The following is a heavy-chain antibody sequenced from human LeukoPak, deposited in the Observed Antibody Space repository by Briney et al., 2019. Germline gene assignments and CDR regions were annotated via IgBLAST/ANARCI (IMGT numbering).Heavy chain of an antibody. CDR1: GFTFSSYW. V-gene: IGHV4-34*01. D-gene: IGHD4-17*01. Sequence: GSLRLSCAASGFTFSSYWMSWVRQAPGKGLEWIGEINHSGGTNYNPSLKSRVTISVDTSKNQFSLKLSSVTAADTAVYYCASSGYGDYGPFWYWGQGTLVTVSS. CDR2: INHSGGT. J-gene: IGHJ4*02. CDR3: ASSGYGDYGPFWY.